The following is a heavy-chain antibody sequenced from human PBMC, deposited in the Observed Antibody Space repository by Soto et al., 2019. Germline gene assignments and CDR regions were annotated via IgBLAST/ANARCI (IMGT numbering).Heavy chain of an antibody. J-gene: IGHJ4*02. Sequence: QVQLVESGGGVVQPGRSLRLSCAASGFTFSSYAMHWVRQAPGKGLEWVAVISYDGSNKYYADSVKGRFTISRDNSKNTLYLQINSLRAEDTGVYYCAKDRVNGYLDYWGQGTLFTVSS. V-gene: IGHV3-30-3*01. CDR3: AKDRVNGYLDY. CDR1: GFTFSSYA. D-gene: IGHD5-12*01. CDR2: ISYDGSNK.